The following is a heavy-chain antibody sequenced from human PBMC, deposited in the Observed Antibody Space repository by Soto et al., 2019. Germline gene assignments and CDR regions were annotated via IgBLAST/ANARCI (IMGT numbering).Heavy chain of an antibody. Sequence: SETLSLTCTVSGGSISSSSYYWGWIRQPPGKGLEWIGSIYYSGSTNYNPSLKSRVTISVDTSKNQFSLKLSSVTAADTAVYYCARDQLYVGVSAVWSWFDPWGQGTLVTVSS. CDR3: ARDQLYVGVSAVWSWFDP. D-gene: IGHD1-26*01. J-gene: IGHJ5*02. CDR1: GGSISSSSYY. CDR2: IYYSGST. V-gene: IGHV4-39*07.